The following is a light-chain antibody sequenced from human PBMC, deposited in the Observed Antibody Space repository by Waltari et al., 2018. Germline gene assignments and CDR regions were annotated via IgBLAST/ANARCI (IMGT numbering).Light chain of an antibody. Sequence: DLQMSQSPSSLSASVGDRVTITCRASQSIRTYLNWYQQKSGKAPKLLIYVASTLKGGVPSRFSGTGSGTVFTLTISSLKPEDFATYYCQQSFNTPPWTFGQGTKVEIK. CDR2: VAS. CDR3: QQSFNTPPWT. J-gene: IGKJ1*01. CDR1: QSIRTY. V-gene: IGKV1-39*01.